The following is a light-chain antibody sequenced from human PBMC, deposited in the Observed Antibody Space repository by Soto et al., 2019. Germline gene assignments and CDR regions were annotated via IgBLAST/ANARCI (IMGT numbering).Light chain of an antibody. CDR1: QSVSSN. CDR2: GAS. J-gene: IGKJ1*01. CDR3: QQYSNWPQT. V-gene: IGKV3-15*01. Sequence: EIVMTQSPATLSVSPGERATLSCRASQSVSSNLAWYQQKPGQAPRLLIYGASTRAPGTPARFSGSGSGTEFTLTISRLQSEDFAVYSCQQYSNWPQTFGQGTKVEIK.